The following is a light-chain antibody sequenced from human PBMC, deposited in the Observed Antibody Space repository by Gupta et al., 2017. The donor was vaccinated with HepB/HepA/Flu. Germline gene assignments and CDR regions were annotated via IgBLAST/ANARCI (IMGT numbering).Light chain of an antibody. J-gene: IGKJ5*01. Sequence: IQMTQSPSSLSASVGDRVTITCRASQTISSYLNWYQQKPGKAPKLLIYTTSSWQSGVPSRFSGSESGKDLTLTIIMRQHEDFATYYCQQSYSPPITLGNGTRLKIK. CDR3: QQSYSPPIT. V-gene: IGKV1-39*01. CDR2: TTS. CDR1: QTISSY.